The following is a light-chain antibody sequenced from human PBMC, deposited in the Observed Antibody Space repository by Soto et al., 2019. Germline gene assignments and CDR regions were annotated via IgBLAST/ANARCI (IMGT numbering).Light chain of an antibody. CDR2: EVN. V-gene: IGLV2-8*01. Sequence: QSALSQPPSASGSPGQSVTISCTGTSSDVGGYNYVSWYQQHPGKAPKLMIYEVNRRPSGVPDRFSGSKSGNTASLTVSGLQAEDEADYYCSSYEGSTHVVFGGGTQLTVL. J-gene: IGLJ7*01. CDR3: SSYEGSTHVV. CDR1: SSDVGGYNY.